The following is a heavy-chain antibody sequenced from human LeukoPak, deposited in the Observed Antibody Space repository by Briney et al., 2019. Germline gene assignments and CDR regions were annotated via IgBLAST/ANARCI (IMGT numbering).Heavy chain of an antibody. J-gene: IGHJ4*02. CDR2: INHRGST. CDR1: GGSFSGYY. CDR3: ARGLDY. V-gene: IGHV4-34*01. Sequence: KASETLSLTCAVYGGSFSGYYWSWIRQPPGKGLEWIGEINHRGSTNYNPSLKSRVIISVDTSKNQFSLKLSSVTAADTAVYYCARGLDYWDQGTLVTVSS.